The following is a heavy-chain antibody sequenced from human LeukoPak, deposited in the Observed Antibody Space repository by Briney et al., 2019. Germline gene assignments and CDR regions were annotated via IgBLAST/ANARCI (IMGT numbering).Heavy chain of an antibody. Sequence: GASVKVSCKASGYTFTSYAMHWVRQAPGQRLEWMGWINAGNGNTKYSQKFQGRVTITRDTSASTAYMELSSLRYEDTAVYYCARVLAAGNYYGMDVWGQGTTVTVSS. CDR3: ARVLAAGNYYGMDV. CDR2: INAGNGNT. J-gene: IGHJ6*02. D-gene: IGHD6-13*01. CDR1: GYTFTSYA. V-gene: IGHV1-3*01.